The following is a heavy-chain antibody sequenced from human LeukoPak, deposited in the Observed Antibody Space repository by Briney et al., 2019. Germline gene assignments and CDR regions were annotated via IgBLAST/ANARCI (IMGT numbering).Heavy chain of an antibody. V-gene: IGHV3-53*01. D-gene: IGHD3-9*01. Sequence: GGSLRLSCAASGFTVSSNYMSWVRQAPGMGLEWVSVIYSGGSTYYADSVKGRFTISRDNARNSLYLQMNSLRVEDTAMYYCTRGFDISDYWGQGTVVTVSS. J-gene: IGHJ4*02. CDR1: GFTVSSNY. CDR2: IYSGGST. CDR3: TRGFDISDY.